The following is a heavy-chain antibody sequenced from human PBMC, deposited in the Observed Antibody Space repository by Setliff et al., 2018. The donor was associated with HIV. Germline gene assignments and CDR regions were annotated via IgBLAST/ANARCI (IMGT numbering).Heavy chain of an antibody. CDR3: TTEDPWLRFGH. CDR2: IRSRSNSHAT. J-gene: IGHJ5*02. CDR1: ELTFSNYA. D-gene: IGHD5-12*01. Sequence: PGGSLRLSCAASELTFSNYAMTWVRQPPGKGLECVGRIRSRSNSHATVYAAAVRGRFTISRDDSKNTAYLQMNSLKTEDTAVYYCTTEDPWLRFGHWGQGTLVTVS. V-gene: IGHV3-73*01.